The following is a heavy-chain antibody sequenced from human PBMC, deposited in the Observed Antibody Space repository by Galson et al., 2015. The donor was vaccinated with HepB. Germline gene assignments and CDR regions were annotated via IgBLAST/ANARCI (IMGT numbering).Heavy chain of an antibody. J-gene: IGHJ4*02. CDR1: GFTFSSYA. D-gene: IGHD3-22*01. CDR3: AKGVHSSGYLLAIDY. V-gene: IGHV3-23*01. CDR2: ISGSGGST. Sequence: SLRLSCAASGFTFSSYAMTWVRQAPGKGLEWVSAISGSGGSTSFADSVKGRFTISRDNSKNTLYLQMISLRAEDTAIYYCAKGVHSSGYLLAIDYWGQGTLVTVSS.